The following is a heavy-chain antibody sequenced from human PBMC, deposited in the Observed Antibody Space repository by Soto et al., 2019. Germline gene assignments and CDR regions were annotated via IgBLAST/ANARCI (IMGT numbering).Heavy chain of an antibody. CDR1: GGSISSGDDF. CDR3: ARDRAKWKDYYYYGMDV. V-gene: IGHV4-30-4*01. J-gene: IGHJ6*02. Sequence: SETLSLTCTVSGGSISSGDDFWTWIRQPPGKGLEWIGYIYYSGSTYYNPSLKSRLTMSVDTSKNQFSLKLSSVTAAETVVYYCARDRAKWKDYYYYGMDVWGQGTTVTVSS. CDR2: IYYSGST. D-gene: IGHD1-20*01.